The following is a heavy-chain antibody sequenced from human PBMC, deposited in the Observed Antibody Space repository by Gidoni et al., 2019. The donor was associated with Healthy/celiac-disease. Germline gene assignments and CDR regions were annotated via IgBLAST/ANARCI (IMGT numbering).Heavy chain of an antibody. D-gene: IGHD2-2*01. J-gene: IGHJ5*02. Sequence: QITLKESGPTLVKPTQTLTLTCTFSGFSLSTSGVGVGWIRQPPGKALEWLALIYWDDDKRYSPSLKSRLTITKDTSKNQVVLTMTNMDPVDTATYYCAHSNCSSTSCYIFGWFDPWGQGTLVTVSS. CDR3: AHSNCSSTSCYIFGWFDP. CDR1: GFSLSTSGVG. CDR2: IYWDDDK. V-gene: IGHV2-5*02.